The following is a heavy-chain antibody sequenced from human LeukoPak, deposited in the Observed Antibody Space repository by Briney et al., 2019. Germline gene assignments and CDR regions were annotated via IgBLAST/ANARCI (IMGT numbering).Heavy chain of an antibody. D-gene: IGHD3-22*01. CDR2: IKQDGSEK. Sequence: GGSLRLSCAASGFTFSSYWMSWVRQAPGKGLEWVANIKQDGSEKYYVDSVKGRFTISRDNAKNSLYLQMNSLRAEDTAVYYCARVITYYYDSSGYYYSYFDYWGQGTLVTVSS. CDR1: GFTFSSYW. J-gene: IGHJ4*02. CDR3: ARVITYYYDSSGYYYSYFDY. V-gene: IGHV3-7*01.